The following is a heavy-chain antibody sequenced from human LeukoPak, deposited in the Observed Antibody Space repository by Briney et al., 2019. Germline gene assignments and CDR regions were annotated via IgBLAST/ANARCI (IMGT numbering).Heavy chain of an antibody. D-gene: IGHD3-10*01. CDR1: EFSVGSNY. V-gene: IGHV3-11*04. Sequence: PGGSLRLSCAASEFSVGSNYMTWVRQAPGKGLEWVSYISSSGSTIYYADSVKGRFTISRDNAKNSLYLQMNSLRAEDTAVYYCAKPRGAEYYFDYWGQGTLATVSS. J-gene: IGHJ4*02. CDR3: AKPRGAEYYFDY. CDR2: ISSSGSTI.